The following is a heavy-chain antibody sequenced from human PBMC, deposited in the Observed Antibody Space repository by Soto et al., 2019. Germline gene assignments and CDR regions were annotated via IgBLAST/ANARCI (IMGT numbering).Heavy chain of an antibody. CDR1: GFTFSSNS. Sequence: EVQVVESGGGLVQPGGSLRLSCAASGFTFSSNSMNWVRQAPGKGLEWISYISSSSSTIYADSVKGRFTISRDNAKNSLYLQVNSLRDEDAAVYYCARVIWSGHLTSDLWGQGTGVTVSS. CDR2: ISSSSSTI. CDR3: ARVIWSGHLTSDL. V-gene: IGHV3-48*02. J-gene: IGHJ5*02. D-gene: IGHD3-3*01.